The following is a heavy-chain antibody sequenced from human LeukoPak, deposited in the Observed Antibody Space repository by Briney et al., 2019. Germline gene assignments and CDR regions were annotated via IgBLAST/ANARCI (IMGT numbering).Heavy chain of an antibody. CDR3: ARDWAYGASFWDRTTVTLDY. J-gene: IGHJ4*02. V-gene: IGHV1-18*01. Sequence: GASVKVSCKASGYTFTSYGISWVRQAPGQGLEWMGLISAYNGNTNYAQKLQGRVTMTTDTSTSTAYMELRSLRSDDTAVYYCARDWAYGASFWDRTTVTLDYWGQGTLVTVSS. CDR1: GYTFTSYG. D-gene: IGHD4-11*01. CDR2: ISAYNGNT.